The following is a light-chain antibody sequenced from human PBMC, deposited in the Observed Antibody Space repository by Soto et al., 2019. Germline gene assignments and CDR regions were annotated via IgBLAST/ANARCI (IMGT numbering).Light chain of an antibody. CDR1: SGHSNYA. Sequence: QLVLTQSPSASASLGASVKLTCTLSSGHSNYAIAWHQQQSEKGPRYLMKVNSDGSHSKGDGIPERFSGSSAGAERYLSVSSLQSEDAADSYCQTWAPGAYVFGTGTKLTVL. J-gene: IGLJ1*01. V-gene: IGLV4-69*01. CDR3: QTWAPGAYV. CDR2: VNSDGSH.